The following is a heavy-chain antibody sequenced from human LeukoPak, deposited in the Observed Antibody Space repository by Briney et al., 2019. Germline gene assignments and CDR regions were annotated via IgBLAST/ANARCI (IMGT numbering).Heavy chain of an antibody. J-gene: IGHJ4*02. CDR3: ARVWELSFDY. D-gene: IGHD1-26*01. CDR1: GFXVTTDH. V-gene: IGHV3-53*01. CDR2: IYSGGST. Sequence: PGGSLRLSCAASGFXVTTDHMSWVRQAPGKGLEWVSVIYSGGSTNHADSVKGRFTISRDISKNTVHLQMNSLRAEDTAVYYCARVWELSFDYWGQGTLVTVSS.